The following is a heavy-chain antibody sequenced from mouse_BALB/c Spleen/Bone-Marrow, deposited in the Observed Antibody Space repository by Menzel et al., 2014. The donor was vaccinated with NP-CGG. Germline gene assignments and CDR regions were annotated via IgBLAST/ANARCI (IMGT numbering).Heavy chain of an antibody. CDR1: GFSLPGYA. D-gene: IGHD2-2*01. J-gene: IGHJ4*01. CDR3: ARDGYDYAMDY. V-gene: IGHV2-6-7*01. Sequence: QVQLQQSGPGLVAPSQSLSITCTVSGFSLPGYAVNWVRQPPGKGLEWLGMIWGDGSTDYNSALKSRLSISKDNSKSQVFLKMNSLQTDDTARYYCARDGYDYAMDYWGQGTSVTVSS. CDR2: IWGDGST.